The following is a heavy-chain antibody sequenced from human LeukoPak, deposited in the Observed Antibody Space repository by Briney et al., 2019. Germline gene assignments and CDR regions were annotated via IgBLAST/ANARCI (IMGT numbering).Heavy chain of an antibody. CDR3: AKASSRAGYSSGWYGEGFDY. Sequence: GWSLRLSCAASGFTFSDYYMSWIRQAPGKGLEWVSYISSSGSTIYYADSVKGRFTISRDNAKNSLYLQMNSLRAEDTALYYCAKASSRAGYSSGWYGEGFDYWGQGTLVTVSS. V-gene: IGHV3-11*01. J-gene: IGHJ4*02. CDR1: GFTFSDYY. D-gene: IGHD6-19*01. CDR2: ISSSGSTI.